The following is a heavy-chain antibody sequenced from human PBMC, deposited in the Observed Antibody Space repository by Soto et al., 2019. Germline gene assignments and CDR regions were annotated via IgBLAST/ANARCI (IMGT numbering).Heavy chain of an antibody. CDR1: GFTFSNYD. Sequence: EVQVLEAGGGLVQPGGPLRLSCAASGFTFSNYDMSWVRQAPGKGLDWVSTISGNGGRTYYADSVKGRFTISRDNSKNTVYLQMNSLRVEDTAVYYCANRNYYAKSGYTFPYFDFWGQGSLVTVSS. V-gene: IGHV3-23*01. D-gene: IGHD3-22*01. CDR3: ANRNYYAKSGYTFPYFDF. CDR2: ISGNGGRT. J-gene: IGHJ5*01.